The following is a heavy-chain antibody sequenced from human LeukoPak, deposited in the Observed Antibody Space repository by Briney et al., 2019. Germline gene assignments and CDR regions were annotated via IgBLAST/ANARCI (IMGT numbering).Heavy chain of an antibody. Sequence: GGSLRLSCAASGFTFSSYAMSWVRQAPGKGLEWVSAISGSGGSTYYADSVKGRFTISRDNSKNTLYLQMYSLRAEDTAVYYCAYSGSYYSFYYYGMDVWGQGTTVTVSS. D-gene: IGHD1-26*01. CDR3: AYSGSYYSFYYYGMDV. J-gene: IGHJ6*02. CDR2: ISGSGGST. CDR1: GFTFSSYA. V-gene: IGHV3-23*01.